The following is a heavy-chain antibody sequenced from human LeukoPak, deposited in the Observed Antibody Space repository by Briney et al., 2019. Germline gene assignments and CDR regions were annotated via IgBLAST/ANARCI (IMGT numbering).Heavy chain of an antibody. CDR3: ARNFGYSGYDLDC. D-gene: IGHD5-12*01. Sequence: PGGSLRLSCVASGFTFSSHSMNWVRQAPGKGLEWVSYISTWSTTIHYADSVKGRFSISRDNAKNSLYLQMNSLRAEDTAEYYCARNFGYSGYDLDCWGQGSLVIVSS. J-gene: IGHJ4*02. CDR2: ISTWSTTI. CDR1: GFTFSSHS. V-gene: IGHV3-48*01.